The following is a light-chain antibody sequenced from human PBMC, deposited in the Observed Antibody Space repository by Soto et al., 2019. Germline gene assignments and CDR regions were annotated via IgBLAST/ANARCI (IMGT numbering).Light chain of an antibody. V-gene: IGKV3-15*01. J-gene: IGKJ2*01. CDR1: QTVTGA. CDR3: QQYKDWPPYT. Sequence: EILTTQSPATLSVSPGERATLSCRASQTVTGALAWYQQKHGQAPRLLIYGASTRTTGIPDSVSGSGSGTEFTLTISSLQSEDFAVYYWQQYKDWPPYTFGQGTNVEIK. CDR2: GAS.